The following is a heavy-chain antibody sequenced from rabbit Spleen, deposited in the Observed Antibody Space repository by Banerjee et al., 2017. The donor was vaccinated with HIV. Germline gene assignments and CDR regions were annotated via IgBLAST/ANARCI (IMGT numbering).Heavy chain of an antibody. V-gene: IGHV1S47*01. CDR1: GFDFSSYG. CDR3: ARDLGYDYGAGGYAYASFDL. D-gene: IGHD6-1*01. CDR2: IDPIFHIT. J-gene: IGHJ4*01. Sequence: QEQLKETGGGLVQPGGSLTLSCKASGFDFSSYGVGWVRQAPGKGLEWIGYIDPIFHITTYANWVSGRFSISRENTQNTVYLQLDSLTAADTATYFCARDLGYDYGAGGYAYASFDLWGQGTLVTVS.